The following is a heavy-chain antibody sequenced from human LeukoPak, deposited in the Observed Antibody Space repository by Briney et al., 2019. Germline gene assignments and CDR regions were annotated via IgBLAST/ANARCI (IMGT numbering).Heavy chain of an antibody. J-gene: IGHJ4*02. CDR1: GGSISRHY. D-gene: IGHD4-23*01. CDR2: IYYNGHT. CDR3: ARQGRGYGGNSDY. V-gene: IGHV4-59*08. Sequence: SETLSLTCTVSGGSISRHYWSWIRQPPGKGLEWIGYIYYNGHTYYHPSLKSRVTISVDTSKNQFSLKLSSVTAADTAVYYCARQGRGYGGNSDYWGQGTLVTVSS.